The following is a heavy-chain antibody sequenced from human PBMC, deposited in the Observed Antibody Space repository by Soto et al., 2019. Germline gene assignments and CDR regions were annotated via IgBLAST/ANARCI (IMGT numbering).Heavy chain of an antibody. J-gene: IGHJ3*01. D-gene: IGHD2-15*01. CDR1: GGSISSGGYS. Sequence: SETLSLTCAVSGGSISSGGYSWTWIRQPPGKGLEWIGYIYHSGNTYYNPSLKSRVTISGDRSKNQFTLNLSSVTAADTAPYSCATNVVAEYAMDVPGQGKMGTVS. CDR3: ATNVVAEYAMDV. V-gene: IGHV4-30-2*01. CDR2: IYHSGNT.